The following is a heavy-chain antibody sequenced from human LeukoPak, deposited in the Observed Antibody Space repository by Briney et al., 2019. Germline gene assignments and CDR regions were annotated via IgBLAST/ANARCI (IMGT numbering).Heavy chain of an antibody. CDR3: VRRGDASSGWGDHDY. V-gene: IGHV3-23*01. J-gene: IGHJ4*02. D-gene: IGHD6-19*01. Sequence: AGTLCLSCAASGFSINRNAISWGRQGPGKGLEWVSTIVGSGDKTFYVDSVKGRFPISRDNSKNMLHLQMSSLTGEDTALYYCVRRGDASSGWGDHDYWGQGALVTVSS. CDR1: GFSINRNA. CDR2: IVGSGDKT.